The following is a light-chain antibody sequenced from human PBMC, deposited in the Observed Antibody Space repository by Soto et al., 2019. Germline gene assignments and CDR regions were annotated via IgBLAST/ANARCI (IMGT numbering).Light chain of an antibody. V-gene: IGKV3-20*01. Sequence: PGERPTLSCRASQSVSSNYLAWYQHIPGQAPRLLIYGASTRATGIPDRFSGSGSGTDFTLTISRLEPEDFAVYYCQQFDRSLPSWTFGQGTKVE. CDR2: GAS. J-gene: IGKJ1*01. CDR3: QQFDRSLPSWT. CDR1: QSVSSNY.